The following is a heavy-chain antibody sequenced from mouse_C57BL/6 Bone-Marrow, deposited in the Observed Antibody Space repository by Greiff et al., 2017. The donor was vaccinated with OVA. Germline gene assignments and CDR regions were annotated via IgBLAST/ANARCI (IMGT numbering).Heavy chain of an antibody. CDR1: GFTFSDYG. D-gene: IGHD2-4*01. J-gene: IGHJ4*01. CDR2: ISSGSSTI. V-gene: IGHV5-17*01. CDR3: ARDYPYYAMDY. Sequence: DVQLQESGGGLVKPGGSLKLSCAASGFTFSDYGMHWVRQAPEKGLEWVAYISSGSSTIYYADTVKGRFTISRDNAKNTLFLQMTSLRSEDTAMYYCARDYPYYAMDYWGQGTSVTVSS.